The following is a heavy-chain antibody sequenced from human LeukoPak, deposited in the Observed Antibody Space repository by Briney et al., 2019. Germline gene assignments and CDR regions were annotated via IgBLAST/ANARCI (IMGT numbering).Heavy chain of an antibody. Sequence: GGSLRLSCAASGFTFSSYAMHWVRQAPGKGLEWVAVISYDGSNKYYADSVKGRFTISRDNSKNTLYLQMNSLRAEDTAVYYCARDYDFWSGSAYRYYFDYWGQGTLVTVSS. CDR3: ARDYDFWSGSAYRYYFDY. J-gene: IGHJ4*02. CDR1: GFTFSSYA. V-gene: IGHV3-30-3*01. CDR2: ISYDGSNK. D-gene: IGHD3-3*01.